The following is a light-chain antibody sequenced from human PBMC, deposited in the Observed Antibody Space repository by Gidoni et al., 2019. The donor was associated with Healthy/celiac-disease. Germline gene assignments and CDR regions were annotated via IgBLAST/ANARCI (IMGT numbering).Light chain of an antibody. V-gene: IGKV3-20*01. J-gene: IGKJ2*01. Sequence: EIVLTQSPGPLSLSPGERATLSSRASQSVSSSYLAWYQQKPGQAPRLLIYGASSRATGIPDRFSGSGSGTDFTLTISRLEPEDFAVYYCQQYGSSPRYTFGQGTKLEIK. CDR1: QSVSSSY. CDR2: GAS. CDR3: QQYGSSPRYT.